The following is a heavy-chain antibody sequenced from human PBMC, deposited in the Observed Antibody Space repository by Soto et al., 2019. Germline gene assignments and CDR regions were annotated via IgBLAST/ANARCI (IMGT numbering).Heavy chain of an antibody. Sequence: SETLSLTCTVSSVSLSSGGYYWNWMGQHPVKGLEWIGYIYFTGITYSTPSLKSRVTLSVDTSKSQFSLELRSVTAADTAIYYCARATHYHNVNWFDRWGPGGSDTVSS. V-gene: IGHV4-31*03. D-gene: IGHD3-22*01. CDR3: ARATHYHNVNWFDR. CDR1: SVSLSSGGYY. CDR2: IYFTGIT. J-gene: IGHJ5*02.